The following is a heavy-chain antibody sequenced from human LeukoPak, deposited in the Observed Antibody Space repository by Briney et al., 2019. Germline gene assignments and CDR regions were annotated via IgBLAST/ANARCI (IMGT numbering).Heavy chain of an antibody. CDR1: GGSFSGYY. CDR3: AKDWLRDYYGSGSYSDY. CDR2: INHSGST. D-gene: IGHD3-10*01. Sequence: SETLSLTCAVYGGSFSGYYWSWIRQPPGKGLEWIGEINHSGSTNYNPSLKSRVTISVDTSKNQFSLKLSSVTAADTAVYYCAKDWLRDYYGSGSYSDYWGQGTLVTVSS. V-gene: IGHV4-34*01. J-gene: IGHJ4*02.